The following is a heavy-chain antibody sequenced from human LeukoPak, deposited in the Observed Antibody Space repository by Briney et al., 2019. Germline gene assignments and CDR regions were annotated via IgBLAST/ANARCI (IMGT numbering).Heavy chain of an antibody. D-gene: IGHD2-15*01. Sequence: ASVKVSCKASGYTFTGYYMHWVRQAPGQGLEWMGWINPNSGGTNYAQKFQGRVTMTRDTSISTAYMELSRLRSDDTAVYYCARGGLGYCSGGNCYIFDYWGQGTLVTVSS. V-gene: IGHV1-2*02. CDR3: ARGGLGYCSGGNCYIFDY. J-gene: IGHJ4*02. CDR2: INPNSGGT. CDR1: GYTFTGYY.